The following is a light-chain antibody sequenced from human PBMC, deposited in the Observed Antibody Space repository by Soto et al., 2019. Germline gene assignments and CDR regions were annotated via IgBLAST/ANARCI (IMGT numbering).Light chain of an antibody. Sequence: DIQMTQSPSSLSASVGDRVTITCRASQSISSYLNWYQQKPGKAPKLLIYAASSLQSGVPSRFSGSGSWTAFTLTISSLQPEDFATYYCQQSYSTILFTFGPGTKVDIK. CDR2: AAS. V-gene: IGKV1-39*01. J-gene: IGKJ3*01. CDR3: QQSYSTILFT. CDR1: QSISSY.